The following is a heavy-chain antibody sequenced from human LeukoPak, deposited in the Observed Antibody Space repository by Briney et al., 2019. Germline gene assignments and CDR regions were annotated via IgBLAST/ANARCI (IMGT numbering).Heavy chain of an antibody. D-gene: IGHD1-26*01. Sequence: GASVKVSCKASGGTFSSYAINWVRQATGQGLEWMGWMNPNSGNTGYAQKFQGRVTMTRNTSISTAYMELSSLRSEDTAVYYCARYSGSYAYWGQGTLVTVSS. V-gene: IGHV1-8*02. CDR2: MNPNSGNT. CDR3: ARYSGSYAY. CDR1: GGTFSSYA. J-gene: IGHJ4*02.